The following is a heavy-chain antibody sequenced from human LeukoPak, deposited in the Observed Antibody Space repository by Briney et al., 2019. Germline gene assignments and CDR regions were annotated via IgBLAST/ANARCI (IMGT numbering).Heavy chain of an antibody. J-gene: IGHJ4*02. CDR2: ISYDGSNK. CDR1: GFTFSSYA. V-gene: IGHV3-30-3*01. CDR3: GRLDY. Sequence: GGSLRLSCAASGFTFSSYAMHWVRQAPGKGLEWVAVISYDGSNKYYADSVKGRFTISRDKSKNTLYLQMNSLRAEVTAVYYCGRLDYWGQGALVSVSS.